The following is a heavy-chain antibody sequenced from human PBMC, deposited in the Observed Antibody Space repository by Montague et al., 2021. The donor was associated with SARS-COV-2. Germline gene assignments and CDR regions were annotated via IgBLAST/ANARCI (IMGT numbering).Heavy chain of an antibody. CDR3: ARGGGNSADYYNYTMDV. Sequence: SETLSLTCTVSDGSISSYYWTWIRQPPGKGLESIGYIYHNGSTKXNPSLKSRVTISVDTSKNQFSLKLSSVSVADTAAYYCARGGGNSADYYNYTMDVWGQGTTVTVFS. CDR2: IYHNGST. CDR1: DGSISSYY. D-gene: IGHD4-23*01. V-gene: IGHV4-59*13. J-gene: IGHJ6*01.